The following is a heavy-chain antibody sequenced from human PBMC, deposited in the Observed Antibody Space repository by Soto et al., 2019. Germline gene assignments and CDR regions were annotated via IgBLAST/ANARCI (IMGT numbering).Heavy chain of an antibody. CDR2: IRSKANSYAT. Sequence: EVQLVESGGGLVQPGGSLKLSCAASGFTFSGSAMHWVRQASGKGLEWVGRIRSKANSYATAYAASVKGRFTISRDDSKNTAYLQMNSLKTEDTAVYYCTRMGYYDKETYYYGMDVWGQGTTVTVSS. CDR3: TRMGYYDKETYYYGMDV. J-gene: IGHJ6*02. D-gene: IGHD3-9*01. CDR1: GFTFSGSA. V-gene: IGHV3-73*02.